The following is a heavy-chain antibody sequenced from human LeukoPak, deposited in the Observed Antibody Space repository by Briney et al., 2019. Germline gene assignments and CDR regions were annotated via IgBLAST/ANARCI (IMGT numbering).Heavy chain of an antibody. CDR2: INPNSGGT. CDR3: ARGGSGSYYSGYFDY. Sequence: ASVKVSCKASGYTFTGYYMHWVRQAPGQGLEWMGWINPNSGGTNYAQKFQGRVTMTRDTSTSTVYMELSSLKSEDTAVYYCARGGSGSYYSGYFDYWGQGTLVTVSS. J-gene: IGHJ4*02. V-gene: IGHV1-2*02. D-gene: IGHD3-10*01. CDR1: GYTFTGYY.